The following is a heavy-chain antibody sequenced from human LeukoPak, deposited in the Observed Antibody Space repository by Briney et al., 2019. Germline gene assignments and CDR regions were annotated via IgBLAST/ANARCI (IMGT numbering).Heavy chain of an antibody. CDR2: IYYSGST. J-gene: IGHJ4*02. D-gene: IGHD3-10*01. Sequence: SETLSLTCTVSGGSISSYYWSWIRQPPGKGLAWIGYIYYSGSTNYNPSLKSRVTISVDTSKNQFSLKLSSVTAADTAVYYCARAPASTGIIDYWGQGTLVTVSS. CDR1: GGSISSYY. V-gene: IGHV4-59*01. CDR3: ARAPASTGIIDY.